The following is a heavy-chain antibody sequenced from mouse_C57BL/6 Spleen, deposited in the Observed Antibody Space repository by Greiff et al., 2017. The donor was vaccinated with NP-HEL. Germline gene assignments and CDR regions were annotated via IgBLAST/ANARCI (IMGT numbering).Heavy chain of an antibody. CDR2: IYPGDGDT. V-gene: IGHV1-80*01. CDR1: GYAFSSYW. CDR3: ARSWTYWFAY. Sequence: QVQLKESGAELVKPGASVKISCKASGYAFSSYWMNWVKQRPGKGLEWIGQIYPGDGDTNYNGKFKGKATLTADKASSTAYMQLSSLTSEDSAVYFCARSWTYWFAYWGQGTLVTVSA. J-gene: IGHJ3*01.